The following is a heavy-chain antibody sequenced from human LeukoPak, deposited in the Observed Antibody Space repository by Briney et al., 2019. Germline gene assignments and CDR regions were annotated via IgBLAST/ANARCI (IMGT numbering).Heavy chain of an antibody. D-gene: IGHD6-19*01. CDR2: ISYDGSTK. CDR3: ARGEGSGWYEDMDV. V-gene: IGHV3-30-3*01. Sequence: GGSLRLSCAASGFTFSSYAMHWVRQAPGKGLEWVAVISYDGSTKYYADSVKGRFTTSRDNSKNTLYLQMNSLRAEDTAVYYCARGEGSGWYEDMDVWGQGTTVTVSS. J-gene: IGHJ6*02. CDR1: GFTFSSYA.